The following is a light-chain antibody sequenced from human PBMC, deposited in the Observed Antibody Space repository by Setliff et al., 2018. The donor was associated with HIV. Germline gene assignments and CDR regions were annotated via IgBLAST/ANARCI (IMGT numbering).Light chain of an antibody. CDR3: CSYGSGDIWV. CDR2: EVD. Sequence: QSALTQPASVSGSPGQSITISCTGSRSDVGNTLSVSWYQQNVGEVPKLLIYEVDRRPSGISHRFSGSKSGNTASLTISGLQVGDEADYYCCSYGSGDIWVFGGGTKVTVL. V-gene: IGLV2-23*02. CDR1: RSDVGNTLS. J-gene: IGLJ3*02.